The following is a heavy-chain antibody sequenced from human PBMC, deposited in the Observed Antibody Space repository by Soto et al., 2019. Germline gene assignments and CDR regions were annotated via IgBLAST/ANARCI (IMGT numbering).Heavy chain of an antibody. J-gene: IGHJ4*02. CDR3: ARAEGAIFDY. D-gene: IGHD1-26*01. V-gene: IGHV4-30-2*01. CDR1: GGSSSSGGYP. Sequence: SETLSLTCAVAGGSSSSGGYPWSWIRQPPGKGLERIGYIYPGESTYYNPSLKSRVTISVDRSKTQFSLKLSSVTAADTAVYYCARAEGAIFDYWGQGTLVTVSS. CDR2: IYPGEST.